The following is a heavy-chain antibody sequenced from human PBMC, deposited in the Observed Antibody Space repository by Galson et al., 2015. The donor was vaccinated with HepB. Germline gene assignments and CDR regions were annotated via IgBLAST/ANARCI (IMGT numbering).Heavy chain of an antibody. CDR3: AREHSYYDILTGGPRTNYYYGMDV. V-gene: IGHV3-33*01. J-gene: IGHJ6*02. Sequence: SLRLSCAASGFTFSSYGMHWVRQAPGKGLEWVAVIWYDGSNKYYADSVKGRFTISRDNSKNTLYLQMNSLRAEDTAVYYCAREHSYYDILTGGPRTNYYYGMDVWGQGTTVTVSS. CDR1: GFTFSSYG. D-gene: IGHD3-9*01. CDR2: IWYDGSNK.